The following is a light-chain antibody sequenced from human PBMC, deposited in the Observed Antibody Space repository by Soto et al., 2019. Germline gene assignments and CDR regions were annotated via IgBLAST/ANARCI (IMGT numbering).Light chain of an antibody. J-gene: IGKJ3*01. Sequence: DIQMTQSPSTLSASVGDRVTITCRASQSISSWLAWYQQKPGKAPKLLIYKASSLESGVPSRFSGSGSGTECTLTISSLQPDDFAAYYCLHYIRYSRAFGPGTKVDVK. CDR1: QSISSW. CDR3: LHYIRYSRA. CDR2: KAS. V-gene: IGKV1-5*03.